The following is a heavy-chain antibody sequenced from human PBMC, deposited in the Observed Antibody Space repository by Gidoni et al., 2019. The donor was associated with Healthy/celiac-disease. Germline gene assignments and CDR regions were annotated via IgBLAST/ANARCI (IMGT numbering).Heavy chain of an antibody. V-gene: IGHV3-30-3*01. Sequence: QVQLVESGGGVVQPGRCLRLSCAASGFTFSSYAMHWVRQAPGKGLEWVAVISYDGSNKYYADSVKGRFTISRDNSKNTLYLQMNSLRAEDTAVYYCARDYGVGAPFDYWGQGTLVTVSS. D-gene: IGHD1-26*01. J-gene: IGHJ4*02. CDR1: GFTFSSYA. CDR3: ARDYGVGAPFDY. CDR2: ISYDGSNK.